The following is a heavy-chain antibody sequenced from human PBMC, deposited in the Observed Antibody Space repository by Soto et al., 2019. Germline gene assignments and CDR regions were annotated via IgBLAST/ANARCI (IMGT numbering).Heavy chain of an antibody. Sequence: QVQLQQWGAGLLKPSETLSLTCAVYGGSFSGYYWSWIRQPPGKGLEWIGEINHSGSTSYNPSLKSRVTISVDTSKNQFSLKLSSVTAADTAVYYCAKYCGGDCYPFSYGMDVWGQGTTVTVSS. CDR3: AKYCGGDCYPFSYGMDV. J-gene: IGHJ6*02. CDR2: INHSGST. V-gene: IGHV4-34*01. D-gene: IGHD2-21*02. CDR1: GGSFSGYY.